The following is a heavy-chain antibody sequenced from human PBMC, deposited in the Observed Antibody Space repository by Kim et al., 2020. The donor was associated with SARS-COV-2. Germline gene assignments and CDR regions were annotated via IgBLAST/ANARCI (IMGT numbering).Heavy chain of an antibody. CDR1: GFTFSSYA. CDR2: ISGSGGST. D-gene: IGHD5-12*01. V-gene: IGHV3-23*01. Sequence: GGSLRLSCAASGFTFSSYAMSWVRQAPGKGLEWVSAISGSGGSTYYADSVKGRFTISRDNSKNTLYLQMNSLRAEDTAVYYCARRMATIDDFQGHFDYWGQGTLVTVSS. CDR3: ARRMATIDDFQGHFDY. J-gene: IGHJ4*02.